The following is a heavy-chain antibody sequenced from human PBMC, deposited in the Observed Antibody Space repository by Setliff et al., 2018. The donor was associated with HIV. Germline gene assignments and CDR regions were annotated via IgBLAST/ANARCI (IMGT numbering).Heavy chain of an antibody. Sequence: GESLKISCKGSGYSFTNYWIGWVRQMPGKGLEWMAIIYPGDSDTRYSPSFQGQVTISADKSIGTAYLQWTSLKTSDTAIYYCAISGSPYRRPTWGQGTLVTVSS. J-gene: IGHJ5*02. CDR2: IYPGDSDT. CDR3: AISGSPYRRPT. V-gene: IGHV5-51*01. D-gene: IGHD3-10*01. CDR1: GYSFTNYW.